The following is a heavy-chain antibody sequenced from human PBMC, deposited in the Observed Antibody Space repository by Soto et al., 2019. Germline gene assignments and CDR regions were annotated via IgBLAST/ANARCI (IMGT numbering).Heavy chain of an antibody. D-gene: IGHD5-12*01. CDR2: VKDGGST. CDR3: ARGQEGIVATH. CDR1: GGSLTGYY. Sequence: QVQLQQWGAGLLKPSETLSLTCTVNGGSLTGYYWSWIRQPPGKGLEWIGEVKDGGSTNYSPSLRGXXSXSVXTSKNHFPRRLNSVTAADTAVYFCARGQEGIVATHWDQGALVTVSS. V-gene: IGHV4-34*01. J-gene: IGHJ4*02.